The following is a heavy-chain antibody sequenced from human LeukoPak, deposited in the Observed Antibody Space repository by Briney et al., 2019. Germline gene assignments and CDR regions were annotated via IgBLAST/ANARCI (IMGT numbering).Heavy chain of an antibody. CDR1: GDSISSGGYY. V-gene: IGHV4-31*03. D-gene: IGHD3-10*01. Sequence: SETLSLTCTVSGDSISSGGYYWSWIRQHPGKGLEWIGYIYYSGSTYYNPSLKSRVTISVDTSKNQFSLKLSSVTAADTAVYYCARDKPYGSGSYIDYWGQGTLVTASS. CDR2: IYYSGST. J-gene: IGHJ4*02. CDR3: ARDKPYGSGSYIDY.